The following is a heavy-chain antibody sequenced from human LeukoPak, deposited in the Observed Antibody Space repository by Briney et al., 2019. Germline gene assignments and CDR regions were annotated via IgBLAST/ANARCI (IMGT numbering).Heavy chain of an antibody. CDR3: SKVYAPMVRGAPIYYCYRDV. V-gene: IGHV3-23*01. J-gene: IGHJ6*03. CDR1: GFTFSSYG. D-gene: IGHD3-10*01. Sequence: PGGTLRLSCAASGFTFSSYGMSWVRQAPGKGLEWVSAISGSGGSTYYADSVKGRFTISRDNSKNTLYLQMNSLRAEDTAVYYWSKVYAPMVRGAPIYYCYRDVWGKRATVTISS. CDR2: ISGSGGST.